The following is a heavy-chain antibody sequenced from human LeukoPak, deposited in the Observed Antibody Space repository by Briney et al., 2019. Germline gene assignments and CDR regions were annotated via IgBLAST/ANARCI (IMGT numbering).Heavy chain of an antibody. CDR1: GFTFSSYA. D-gene: IGHD1-1*01. V-gene: IGHV3-23*01. Sequence: GGSLRLSCAASGFTFSSYAMSWVRQAPGKGLEWVSVISITGKTTYYAGSVKGRFTISRDNSKNTLYLHMNSLRAEDTAVYYCAKRVSGTTFYWGQGTLVTVSS. J-gene: IGHJ4*02. CDR3: AKRVSGTTFY. CDR2: ISITGKTT.